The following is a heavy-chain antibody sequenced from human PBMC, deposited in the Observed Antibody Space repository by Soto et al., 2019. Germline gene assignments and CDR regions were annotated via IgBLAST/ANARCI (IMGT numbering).Heavy chain of an antibody. CDR1: GFTFSSYG. CDR2: ISYDGSNK. CDR3: ARTYYDFWSGPPGY. V-gene: IGHV3-30*03. J-gene: IGHJ4*02. D-gene: IGHD3-3*01. Sequence: QVQLVESGGGVVQPGRSLRLSCAASGFTFSSYGMHWVRQAPGNGLEWVAVISYDGSNKYYADSVKGRFTISRDNSKNTLYLQMNSLRAEDTAVYYCARTYYDFWSGPPGYWGQGTMVTVSS.